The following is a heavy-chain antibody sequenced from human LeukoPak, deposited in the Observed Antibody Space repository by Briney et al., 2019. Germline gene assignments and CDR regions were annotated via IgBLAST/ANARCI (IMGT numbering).Heavy chain of an antibody. Sequence: ASVKVSCKAFGYIFTTYPIHWVRQAPGQRLEWMGWINAGNGNTKYSQKFQGRVTITRYTSASTAYMELRSLRSEDTAVYYCARGVSASSGWYVIDHWGQGTLVTVSS. V-gene: IGHV1-3*01. D-gene: IGHD6-19*01. CDR2: INAGNGNT. CDR1: GYIFTTYP. J-gene: IGHJ5*02. CDR3: ARGVSASSGWYVIDH.